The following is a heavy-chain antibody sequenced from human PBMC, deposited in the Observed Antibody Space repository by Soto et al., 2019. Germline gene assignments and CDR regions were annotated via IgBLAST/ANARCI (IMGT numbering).Heavy chain of an antibody. Sequence: PSETLSLTCTVSGGSISSYYWSWIRQPPGKGLEWIGYIYYSGSTNYNPSLKSRVTISVDTSKNQFSLKLSSVTAADTAVYYCARHEPFTSYFAYWGQGTLVTVSS. J-gene: IGHJ4*02. CDR2: IYYSGST. V-gene: IGHV4-59*08. CDR3: ARHEPFTSYFAY. CDR1: GGSISSYY.